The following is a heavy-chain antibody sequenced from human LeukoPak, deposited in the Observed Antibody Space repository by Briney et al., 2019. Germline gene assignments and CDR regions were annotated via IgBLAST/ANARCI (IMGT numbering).Heavy chain of an antibody. CDR3: AKKGEHCSDNRSHWDHC. D-gene: IGHD2-15*01. Sequence: GSLRRSPAASGFTLSEYAMRSVRQALGKGREWVSAINGASFDIYYANSVRGPFTISRDNSKTTVFLKMNSLRAETTAVYYCAKKGEHCSDNRSHWDHCWGRGTLVTVSS. J-gene: IGHJ4*02. CDR1: GFTLSEYA. V-gene: IGHV3-23*01. CDR2: INGASFDI.